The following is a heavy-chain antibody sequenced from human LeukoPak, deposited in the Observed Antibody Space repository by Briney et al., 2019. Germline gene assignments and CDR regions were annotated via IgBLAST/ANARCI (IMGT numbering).Heavy chain of an antibody. CDR1: GHTFTSYY. Sequence: ASVKVSCKASGHTFTSYYMHWVRQAPGQGLEWMGIINPSGGSTSYAQKFQGRVTMTRDTSTSTVYMELSSLRSEDTAVYYCARVSMVRGVMYNWFDPWGQGTLVTVSS. CDR3: ARVSMVRGVMYNWFDP. V-gene: IGHV1-46*03. J-gene: IGHJ5*02. D-gene: IGHD3-10*01. CDR2: INPSGGST.